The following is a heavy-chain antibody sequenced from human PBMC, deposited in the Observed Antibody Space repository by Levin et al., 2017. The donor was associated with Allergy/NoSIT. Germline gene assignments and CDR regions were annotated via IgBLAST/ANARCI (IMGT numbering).Heavy chain of an antibody. D-gene: IGHD2/OR15-2a*01. CDR2: ISYDGINK. Sequence: GESLKISCTASGITFSSYGMHWVRQAPGKGLEWVAVISYDGINKHYADSVKGRFTISRDNSKNTLYLQMNSLRAEDTALYYCAKEEDVNHALSSYYYYGMDVWGQGTTVTVSS. CDR3: AKEEDVNHALSSYYYYGMDV. J-gene: IGHJ6*02. CDR1: GITFSSYG. V-gene: IGHV3-30*18.